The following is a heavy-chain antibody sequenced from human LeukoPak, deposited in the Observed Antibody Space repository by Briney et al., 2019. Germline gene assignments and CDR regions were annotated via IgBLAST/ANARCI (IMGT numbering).Heavy chain of an antibody. CDR1: GFTFSSYA. Sequence: PGGSLRLSCAASGFTFSSYAMSWVRQAPGKGLEWVSAISGSGGSTYFADSVKGRFTISRDNSKNTLYLQTNSLRAEDTAVYYCAKAFSESCSSTSCYLFDYWGQGTLVTVSS. CDR2: ISGSGGST. CDR3: AKAFSESCSSTSCYLFDY. J-gene: IGHJ4*02. D-gene: IGHD2-2*01. V-gene: IGHV3-23*01.